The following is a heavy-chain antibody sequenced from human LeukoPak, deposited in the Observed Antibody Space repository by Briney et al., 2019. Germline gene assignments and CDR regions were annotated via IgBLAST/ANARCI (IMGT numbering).Heavy chain of an antibody. V-gene: IGHV4-4*02. Sequence: SETLSLTCAVSGGSISSSNWWSWVRQPPGKGLEWIGEIYHSGSTNYNPSLKSRVTISVDTSKNQFSLKLSSVTAADTAVYYCARHLRLHSRWIKYYYMDVWGKGTTVTISS. J-gene: IGHJ6*03. D-gene: IGHD2-21*02. CDR2: IYHSGST. CDR3: ARHLRLHSRWIKYYYMDV. CDR1: GGSISSSNW.